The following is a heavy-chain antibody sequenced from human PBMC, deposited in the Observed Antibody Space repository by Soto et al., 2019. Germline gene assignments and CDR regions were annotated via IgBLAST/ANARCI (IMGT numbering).Heavy chain of an antibody. CDR2: ISYSGST. J-gene: IGHJ4*02. CDR1: GGSISSYY. D-gene: IGHD2-15*01. CDR3: DTMGTPATRLYYFDF. Sequence: SETLSLTCTVSGGSISSYYWSWIRQPPGKGLEWIGFISYSGSTYYNLSLKSRITISVDTSKNQFSLNLSFVTAADTAVYYCDTMGTPATRLYYFDFWGQGTLVTVSS. V-gene: IGHV4-59*06.